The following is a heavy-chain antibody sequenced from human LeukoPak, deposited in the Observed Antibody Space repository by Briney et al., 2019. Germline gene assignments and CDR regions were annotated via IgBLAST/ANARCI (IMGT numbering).Heavy chain of an antibody. CDR1: GFTVSSNY. Sequence: PGGSLRLSCAASGFTVSSNYMSWVRQAPGKGLEWVSVIYSGGSTYYADSVKGRFTISRDNSKNTLYLQMNSLRAEDTAVYYCARAGVTYYYDSSGYYYDYWGQGTLVTVSS. CDR2: IYSGGST. J-gene: IGHJ4*02. V-gene: IGHV3-53*01. CDR3: ARAGVTYYYDSSGYYYDY. D-gene: IGHD3-22*01.